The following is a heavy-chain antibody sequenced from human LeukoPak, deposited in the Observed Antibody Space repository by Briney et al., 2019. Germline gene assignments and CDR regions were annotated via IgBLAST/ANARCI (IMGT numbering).Heavy chain of an antibody. V-gene: IGHV3-11*01. Sequence: PGGSLRLSCAASGFTFSDYYMSWIRQAPGKGLEWVSYITTSGSNIYYADSVKGRFTISRDNAKNSLYLQMNSLRAEDTAVYYCAKTNDVATIHDALDIWGQGTMVTVSS. CDR1: GFTFSDYY. CDR3: AKTNDVATIHDALDI. J-gene: IGHJ3*02. CDR2: ITTSGSNI. D-gene: IGHD5-12*01.